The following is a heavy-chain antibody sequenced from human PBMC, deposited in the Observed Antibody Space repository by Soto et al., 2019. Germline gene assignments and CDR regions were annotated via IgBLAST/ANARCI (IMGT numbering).Heavy chain of an antibody. J-gene: IGHJ4*02. CDR3: ARDYNSCSGGSCFSYFDY. Sequence: ASVKVSCKASGYTFTSYYMHWVRQAPGQGLEWMGIINPSGGSTSYAQKFQGRVTMTRDTSTSTVYMELSSLRSKDTAAYYCARDYNSCSGGSCFSYFDYWGEGTLVTVSS. CDR1: GYTFTSYY. D-gene: IGHD2-15*01. V-gene: IGHV1-46*03. CDR2: INPSGGST.